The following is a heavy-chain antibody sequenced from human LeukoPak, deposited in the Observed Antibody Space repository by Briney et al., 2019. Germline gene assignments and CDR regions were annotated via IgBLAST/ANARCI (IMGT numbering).Heavy chain of an antibody. CDR2: IYYSGST. V-gene: IGHV4-61*08. Sequence: SQTLSLTCTVSGGSISSGGYYWSWIRQHPGKGLEWIGYIYYSGSTNYNPSLKSRVTISVDTSKNQFSLKLSSVTAADTAVYYCARVVWSGYAWFDPWGQGTLVTVSS. D-gene: IGHD3-3*01. CDR1: GGSISSGGYY. CDR3: ARVVWSGYAWFDP. J-gene: IGHJ5*02.